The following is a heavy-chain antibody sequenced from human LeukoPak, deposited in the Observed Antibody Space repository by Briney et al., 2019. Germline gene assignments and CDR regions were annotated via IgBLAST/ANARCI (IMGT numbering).Heavy chain of an antibody. CDR1: GYTFTSYY. CDR3: ARDHYYGSGSYFFDY. CDR2: INPSGGST. D-gene: IGHD3-10*01. J-gene: IGHJ4*02. V-gene: IGHV1-46*01. Sequence: ASVTVSCKASGYTFTSYYMHWVRQAPGQGLEWMGIINPSGGSTNYAQKFQGRVTMTRDTSTSTVYMELSSLRSEDTAVYYCARDHYYGSGSYFFDYWGQGTLVTVSS.